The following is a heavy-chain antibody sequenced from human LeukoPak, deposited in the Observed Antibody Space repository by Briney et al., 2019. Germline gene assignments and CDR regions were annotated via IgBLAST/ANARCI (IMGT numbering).Heavy chain of an antibody. V-gene: IGHV1-2*02. CDR3: ARAGDFEYYYMDV. CDR1: GYTFTSYG. Sequence: ASVKVSCKASGYTFTSYGISWVRQAPGQGLEWMGWIKPNSGGTNYAQKFKGRVTMTRDTSISTAYVELSRLRSDDTAVYYCARAGDFEYYYMDVWGKGTTVTVSS. D-gene: IGHD3-16*01. CDR2: IKPNSGGT. J-gene: IGHJ6*03.